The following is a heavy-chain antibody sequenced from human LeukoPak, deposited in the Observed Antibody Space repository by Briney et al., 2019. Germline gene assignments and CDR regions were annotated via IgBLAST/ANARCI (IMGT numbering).Heavy chain of an antibody. Sequence: ASVKVSCKASGYTFTSYDINWVRQATGQGLEWMGWISAYNGNTNYAQKLQGRVTMTTDTSTSTAYMELRSLRSDDTAVYYCARGANYYDTSGHDAFDIWGQGTMVTVSS. J-gene: IGHJ3*02. V-gene: IGHV1-18*01. CDR3: ARGANYYDTSGHDAFDI. D-gene: IGHD3-22*01. CDR1: GYTFTSYD. CDR2: ISAYNGNT.